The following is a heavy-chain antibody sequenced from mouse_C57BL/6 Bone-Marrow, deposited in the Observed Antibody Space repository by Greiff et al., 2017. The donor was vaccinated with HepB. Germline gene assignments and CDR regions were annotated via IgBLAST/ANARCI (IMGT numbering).Heavy chain of an antibody. Sequence: EVKLVESGPELVKPGASVKISCKASGYSFTDYNMNWVTQSNGKSLEWIGVINPNYGPTSYNQKFKGKATLTVDQSSSTAYMQLNSLTSEDSAVYYCAEEAGTGFDYWGQGTTLTVSS. CDR1: GYSFTDYN. J-gene: IGHJ2*01. CDR3: AEEAGTGFDY. D-gene: IGHD4-1*01. V-gene: IGHV1-39*01. CDR2: INPNYGPT.